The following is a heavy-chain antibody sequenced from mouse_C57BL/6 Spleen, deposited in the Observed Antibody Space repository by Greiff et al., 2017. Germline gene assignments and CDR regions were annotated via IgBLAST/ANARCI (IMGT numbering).Heavy chain of an antibody. CDR3: ARDYGSSPYYYAMDY. V-gene: IGHV5-17*01. CDR1: GFTFSDYG. Sequence: EVHLVESGGGLVKPGGSLKLSCAASGFTFSDYGMHWVRQAPEKGLEWVAYISSGSSTIYYADTVKGRFTISRDNAKNTLFLQMTSLRSEDTAMYYCARDYGSSPYYYAMDYWGQGTSVTVSS. CDR2: ISSGSSTI. J-gene: IGHJ4*01. D-gene: IGHD1-1*01.